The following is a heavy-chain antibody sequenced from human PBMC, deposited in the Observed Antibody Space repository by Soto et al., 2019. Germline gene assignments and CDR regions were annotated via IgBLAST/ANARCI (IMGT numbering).Heavy chain of an antibody. J-gene: IGHJ5*02. CDR2: ISAYNGNT. D-gene: IGHD6-13*01. Sequence: RVSVKVSCKASGYTVTIYGIGWQRLAPGQGLEWMGWISAYNGNTNYAQKLQGRVTMTTDTSTSTAYMELRSLRSDDTAVYYCARRGIAAACTWWFDPWGQGTLVTVSS. V-gene: IGHV1-18*01. CDR1: GYTVTIYG. CDR3: ARRGIAAACTWWFDP.